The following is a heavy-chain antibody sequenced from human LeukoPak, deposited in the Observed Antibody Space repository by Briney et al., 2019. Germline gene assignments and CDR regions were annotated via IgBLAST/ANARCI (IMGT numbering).Heavy chain of an antibody. CDR2: ISYDGSNK. Sequence: GRSLRLSCAASGFTFSSYAMHWVRQAPGKGLEWVAVISYDGSNKYYADSVKGRFTISRDNSKNTLYLQMNSLRAEDTAVYYCAIIGAYDFWSGYYTGGYFDYWGQGTLVTVSS. J-gene: IGHJ4*02. CDR3: AIIGAYDFWSGYYTGGYFDY. D-gene: IGHD3-3*01. CDR1: GFTFSSYA. V-gene: IGHV3-30-3*01.